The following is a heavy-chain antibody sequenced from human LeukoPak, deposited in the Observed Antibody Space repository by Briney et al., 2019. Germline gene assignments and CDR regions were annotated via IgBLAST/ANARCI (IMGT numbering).Heavy chain of an antibody. CDR3: ARGVEDTGDY. CDR1: GYTFTTYA. V-gene: IGHV7-4-1*02. CDR2: INTNTGNP. D-gene: IGHD2-15*01. Sequence: ASVKVSCKASGYTFTTYALNWVRQAPGQGLEWMGWINTNTGNPTYAQGFTGRFVFSVDTSVSTAYLQISSLKAEDTAVYYCARGVEDTGDYWGQGPLVTVSS. J-gene: IGHJ4*02.